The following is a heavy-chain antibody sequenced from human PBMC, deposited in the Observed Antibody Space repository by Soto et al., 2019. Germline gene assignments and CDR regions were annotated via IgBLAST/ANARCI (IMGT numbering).Heavy chain of an antibody. CDR2: ISSTGSGT. D-gene: IGHD2-8*02. Sequence: ESGGGLVQPGGSLRLSCAASGFTFSSYEVHWVPQAPGKGLEWISYISSTGSGTLYADSVRGRFTMSRDNTKNSVSLQMSSLRAEDTAVYYCVRDLHEPLATDALRVANWGQGTQVTVSS. CDR1: GFTFSSYE. CDR3: VRDLHEPLATDALRVAN. V-gene: IGHV3-48*03. J-gene: IGHJ4*02.